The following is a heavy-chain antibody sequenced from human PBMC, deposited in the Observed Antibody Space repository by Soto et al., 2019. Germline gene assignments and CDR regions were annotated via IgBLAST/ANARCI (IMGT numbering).Heavy chain of an antibody. CDR2: INSDGSST. D-gene: IGHD2-15*01. J-gene: IGHJ4*02. CDR1: GFTFSGYA. CDR3: VRTSLVVAAATREDY. Sequence: GGSLRLSCAASGFTFSGYAMSWVRQAPGKGLVWVSRINSDGSSTSYAGSVKGRFTISRDNAKNTLYLQMNGLRAEDTAVYYCVRTSLVVAAATREDYWGQGTLVTVSS. V-gene: IGHV3-74*01.